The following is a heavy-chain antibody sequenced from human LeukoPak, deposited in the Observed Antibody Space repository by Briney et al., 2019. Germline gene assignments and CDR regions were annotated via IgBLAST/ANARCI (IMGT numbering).Heavy chain of an antibody. V-gene: IGHV3-30*18. J-gene: IGHJ4*02. Sequence: GRSLRLSCAASGFTFSSYGMHWVRQAPGKGLEWVAVISYDGSNKYYAGSVKGRFTISRDNSKNTLYLQMNSLRAEDTAVYYCAKERTVYSGYDYPFVDYWGQGTLVTVSS. D-gene: IGHD5-12*01. CDR3: AKERTVYSGYDYPFVDY. CDR2: ISYDGSNK. CDR1: GFTFSSYG.